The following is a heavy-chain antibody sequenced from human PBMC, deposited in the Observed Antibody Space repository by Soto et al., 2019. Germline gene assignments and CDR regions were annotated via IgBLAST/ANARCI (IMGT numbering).Heavy chain of an antibody. CDR3: ARGTWLRPDYYYSYGMDV. CDR2: IIPIFGTA. J-gene: IGHJ6*02. CDR1: GGTFSSYA. V-gene: IGHV1-69*12. D-gene: IGHD5-12*01. Sequence: QVQLVQSGAEVKKPGSSVKVSCKASGGTFSSYAISWVRQAPGQGLEWMGGIIPIFGTANYAQKFQGRVTITADASTSTAYMELSSLRSEDTAVYYCARGTWLRPDYYYSYGMDVWGQGTTVTVSS.